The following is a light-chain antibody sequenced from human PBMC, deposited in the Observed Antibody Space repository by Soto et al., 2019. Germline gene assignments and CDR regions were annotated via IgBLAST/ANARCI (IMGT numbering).Light chain of an antibody. CDR1: QSISNH. J-gene: IGKJ4*01. V-gene: IGKV1-39*01. CDR2: AAS. Sequence: DIQMTQSPSSLSASVEDRVIITCRASQSISNHLNWYQQKPGKAPKLLIFAASSLQSGVPSRFSGSRSGPEFTLTISSLEPEDFALYYCQQRGNWPSFGGGTKVDIK. CDR3: QQRGNWPS.